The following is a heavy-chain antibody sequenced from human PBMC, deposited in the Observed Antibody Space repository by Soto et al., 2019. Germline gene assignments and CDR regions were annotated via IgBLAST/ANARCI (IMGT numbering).Heavy chain of an antibody. D-gene: IGHD4-17*01. V-gene: IGHV1-18*01. J-gene: IGHJ4*02. Sequence: QVQLVQSGAEVKKPGASVKVSCKASGYTFTSYGISWVRQAPGQGLEWMGWISAYNGNTNYAQKLQGRVTMTTDTSESTAYMELRSLRSDDTAVYYCARDIATYGDYGMSDYWGQGTLVTVSS. CDR2: ISAYNGNT. CDR3: ARDIATYGDYGMSDY. CDR1: GYTFTSYG.